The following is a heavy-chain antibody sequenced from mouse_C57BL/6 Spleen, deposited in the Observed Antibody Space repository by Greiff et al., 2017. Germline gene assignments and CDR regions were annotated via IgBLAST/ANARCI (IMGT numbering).Heavy chain of an antibody. CDR3: AGKDHYDYDGYYFDY. CDR2: IYPGSGST. V-gene: IGHV1-55*01. CDR1: GYTFTSYW. Sequence: QVQLQQPGAELVKPGASVKMSCKASGYTFTSYWITWVKQRPGQGLEWIGDIYPGSGSTNYNEKFKSKAIPTVDTSSSTDYMQLSSLTSEDSAVYYCAGKDHYDYDGYYFDYWGQGTTLTVSS. D-gene: IGHD2-4*01. J-gene: IGHJ2*01.